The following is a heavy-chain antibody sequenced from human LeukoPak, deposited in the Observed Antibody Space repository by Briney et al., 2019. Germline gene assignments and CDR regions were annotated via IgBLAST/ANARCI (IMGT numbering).Heavy chain of an antibody. J-gene: IGHJ5*02. D-gene: IGHD2-2*01. V-gene: IGHV1-18*01. CDR1: GYTFTSYG. Sequence: ASVKVSCKASGYTFTSYGISWVRQAPGLGLEWMGWISAYNGNTNYAHKLQGGVPMTPDPSTSTAYLELRSLRSDDTAVYYCARDVGDIVVVPAVNWFDPWGQGTLVSVSS. CDR2: ISAYNGNT. CDR3: ARDVGDIVVVPAVNWFDP.